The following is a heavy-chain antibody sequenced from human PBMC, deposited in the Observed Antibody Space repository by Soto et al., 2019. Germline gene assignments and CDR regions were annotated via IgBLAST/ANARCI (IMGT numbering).Heavy chain of an antibody. J-gene: IGHJ5*02. CDR1: GGSISSGDYY. D-gene: IGHD3-22*01. Sequence: SETLSLTCTVSGGSISSGDYYWSWIRQPPGKGLEWIGYIFYSGSTYYNPSLKSRLIISVDKSKNQFTLRLTSVTAADTAVYYCARGQGYYYDSSASNWFGPWGQGTLVTVSS. CDR2: IFYSGST. CDR3: ARGQGYYYDSSASNWFGP. V-gene: IGHV4-30-4*01.